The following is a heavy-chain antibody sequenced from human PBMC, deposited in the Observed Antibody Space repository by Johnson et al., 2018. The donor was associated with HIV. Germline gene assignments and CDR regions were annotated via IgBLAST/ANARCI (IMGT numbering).Heavy chain of an antibody. D-gene: IGHD1-1*01. CDR2: TSNDGSNK. V-gene: IGHV3-30*18. Sequence: QVQLVESGGGVIRPGGSLRLSCAVSEFIFDDYGMSWVRQAPGKGLEWVAVTSNDGSNKYYADSVKGRFTIYRDNFKNTLYLQMNGLRPEDTAVYYCAKEDPWRRAFDIWGQGTMVTVSS. CDR1: EFIFDDYG. CDR3: AKEDPWRRAFDI. J-gene: IGHJ3*02.